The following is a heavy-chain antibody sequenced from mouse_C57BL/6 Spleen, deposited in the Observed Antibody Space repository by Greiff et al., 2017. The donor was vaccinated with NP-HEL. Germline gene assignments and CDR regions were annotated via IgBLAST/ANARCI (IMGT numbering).Heavy chain of an antibody. J-gene: IGHJ3*01. CDR1: GYTFTSYW. Sequence: VQLQQPGAELVKPGASVKMSCKASGYTFTSYWITWVKQRPGQGLEWIGDIYPGSGSTNYNEKFKSKATLTVDTSSSTAYMQLSSLTSEDSAVYYCAREGIYDGSATWFAYWGQGTLVTVSA. D-gene: IGHD2-3*01. V-gene: IGHV1-55*01. CDR2: IYPGSGST. CDR3: AREGIYDGSATWFAY.